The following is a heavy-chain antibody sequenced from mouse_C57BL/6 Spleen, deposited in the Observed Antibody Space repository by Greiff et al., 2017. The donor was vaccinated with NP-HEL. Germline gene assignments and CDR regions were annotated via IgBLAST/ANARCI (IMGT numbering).Heavy chain of an antibody. V-gene: IGHV5-4*01. CDR2: ISDGGSYT. CDR1: GFTFSSYA. Sequence: EVQVVESGGGLVKPGGSLKLSCAASGFTFSSYAMSWVRQTPEKRLEWVATISDGGSYTYYPDNVKGRFTISRDNAKNNRYLQMSHLKSEDTAMYYCARAPITTVVEYYFDYWGQGTTLTVSS. D-gene: IGHD1-1*01. J-gene: IGHJ2*01. CDR3: ARAPITTVVEYYFDY.